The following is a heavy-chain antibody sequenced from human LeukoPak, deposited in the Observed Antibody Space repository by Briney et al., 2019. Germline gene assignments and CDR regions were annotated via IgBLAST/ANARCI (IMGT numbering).Heavy chain of an antibody. V-gene: IGHV4-4*02. Sequence: SETLSLTCAVSGGSISSSNWWSWVRQPPGKGLEWIGSIYFSGSTYYNPSLKSRVTISVDTSKNQFSLKLSSVTAADTALYYCARDIGSQMTTISDWFDPWGQGTLVTVSS. J-gene: IGHJ5*02. CDR2: IYFSGST. CDR3: ARDIGSQMTTISDWFDP. D-gene: IGHD4-11*01. CDR1: GGSISSSNW.